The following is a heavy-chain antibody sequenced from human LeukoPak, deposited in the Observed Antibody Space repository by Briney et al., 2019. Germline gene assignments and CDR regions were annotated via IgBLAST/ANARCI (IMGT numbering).Heavy chain of an antibody. V-gene: IGHV1-69*06. CDR1: EGTFSSYA. J-gene: IGHJ6*04. CDR3: AGPIAAAGRDSGYYYGMDV. D-gene: IGHD6-13*01. CDR2: IIPIFGTA. Sequence: GSSVKVSCKASEGTFSSYAISWVRQAPGQGLEWMGGIIPIFGTANYAQKFQGRVTITADKSTSTAYMELSSLRSEDTAVYYCAGPIAAAGRDSGYYYGMDVWGKGTTVTVSS.